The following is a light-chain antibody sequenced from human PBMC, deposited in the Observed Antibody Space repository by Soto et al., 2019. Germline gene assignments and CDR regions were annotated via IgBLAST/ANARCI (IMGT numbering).Light chain of an antibody. CDR2: GAS. Sequence: ENGLTQSPSTLSVSAGERATLSCGASQNILSNLAWYQQKPGQAPRLLIYGASTRASGIPARFSGSGYGTDFTLTIRSLEPEDFAMYYCQQRSNWPRTFGQGTKVDIK. CDR1: QNILSN. J-gene: IGKJ1*01. V-gene: IGKV3-11*01. CDR3: QQRSNWPRT.